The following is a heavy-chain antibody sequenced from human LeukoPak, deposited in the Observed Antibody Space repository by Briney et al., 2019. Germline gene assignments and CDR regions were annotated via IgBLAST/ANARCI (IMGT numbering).Heavy chain of an antibody. D-gene: IGHD2-21*02. CDR3: AKDRTAWQFDY. J-gene: IGHJ4*02. Sequence: GGSLRLSCEASGFTFSSSAMTWVPQAPGKGLEWVSAITGSGANTNYADSVKGRFTISRDNSKNTLYLQMNSLRAEDTAVYYCAKDRTAWQFDYWGQGTLVTVSS. V-gene: IGHV3-23*01. CDR1: GFTFSSSA. CDR2: ITGSGANT.